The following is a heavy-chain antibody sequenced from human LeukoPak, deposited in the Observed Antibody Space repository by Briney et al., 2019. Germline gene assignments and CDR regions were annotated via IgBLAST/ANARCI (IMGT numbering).Heavy chain of an antibody. D-gene: IGHD3-22*01. V-gene: IGHV4-31*03. CDR2: IYYSGST. CDR1: GGSISSGGYY. J-gene: IGHJ4*02. CDR3: ARGRAGWLTAYYFDY. Sequence: SQTLSLTCTVSGGSISSGGYYWSWIRQHPGKGLEWIGYIYYSGSTYYNPSLKSRVTISVDTSKNQFSLKLSSVTAADTAVYYCARGRAGWLTAYYFDYWGQGTLVTVSS.